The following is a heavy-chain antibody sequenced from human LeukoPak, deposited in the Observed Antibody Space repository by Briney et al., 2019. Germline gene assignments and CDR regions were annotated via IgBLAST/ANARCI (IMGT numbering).Heavy chain of an antibody. J-gene: IGHJ4*02. CDR1: GGSISSSSYY. CDR2: IYYSGST. Sequence: SETLSLTCTVSGGSISSSSYYWGWIRQPPGKGLEWIGSIYYSGSTYYNPSLNSRVTISVYTSKNQFSLKLSSETAADTAVYYCARGGHRWFGEPIDYWGQGTLVTVSS. D-gene: IGHD3-10*01. V-gene: IGHV4-39*01. CDR3: ARGGHRWFGEPIDY.